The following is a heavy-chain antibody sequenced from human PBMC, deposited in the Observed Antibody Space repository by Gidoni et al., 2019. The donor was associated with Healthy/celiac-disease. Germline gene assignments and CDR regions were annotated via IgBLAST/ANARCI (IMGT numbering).Heavy chain of an antibody. CDR3: ARNGYSSGWNREGGAFDI. Sequence: QVQLVESGGGLVKPGGSLRLSCAASGFTFSDYYISWIRQAPGKGLECVSYISSSGSTIYYADSVKGRFTISRDNAKNSLYLQMNSLRAEDTAVYYCARNGYSSGWNREGGAFDIWGQGTMVTVSS. CDR2: ISSSGSTI. CDR1: GFTFSDYY. V-gene: IGHV3-11*01. D-gene: IGHD6-19*01. J-gene: IGHJ3*02.